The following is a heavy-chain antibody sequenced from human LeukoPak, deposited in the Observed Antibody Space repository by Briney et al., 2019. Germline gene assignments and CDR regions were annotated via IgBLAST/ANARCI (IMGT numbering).Heavy chain of an antibody. CDR3: ARDQCSGANCQVAIDY. CDR1: GFTFSSYE. Sequence: GGSLRLSCVASGFTFSSYEMSWVRQAPGKGLVWVSRINSEGSRTFYADSVKGRFTISRDNAKNTLYLQMNSLRAEDTAVYYCARDQCSGANCQVAIDYWGQGTLVTVSS. D-gene: IGHD2-15*01. J-gene: IGHJ4*02. V-gene: IGHV3-74*01. CDR2: INSEGSRT.